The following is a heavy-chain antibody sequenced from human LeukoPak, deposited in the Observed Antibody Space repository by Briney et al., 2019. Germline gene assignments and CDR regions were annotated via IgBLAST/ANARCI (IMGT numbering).Heavy chain of an antibody. J-gene: IGHJ4*02. CDR1: GYTFTNYY. Sequence: ASVKVSCKASGYTFTNYYMHWVRQAPGQGLEWMGVINPSGDSKKSAEKFQDRVTMTRETSTTTVYMELSSLRSEDTAVYYCARGYSSSYRIDYWGQGTLVTVA. CDR2: INPSGDSK. CDR3: ARGYSSSYRIDY. V-gene: IGHV1-46*01. D-gene: IGHD6-19*01.